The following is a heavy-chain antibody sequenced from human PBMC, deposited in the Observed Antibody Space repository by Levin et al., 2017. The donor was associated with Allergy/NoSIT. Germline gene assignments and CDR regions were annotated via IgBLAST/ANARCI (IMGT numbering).Heavy chain of an antibody. D-gene: IGHD6-6*01. V-gene: IGHV3-21*01. CDR1: GFTFSSYS. CDR3: AREPSPYSSSSPIDY. Sequence: GGSLRLSCAASGFTFSSYSMNWVRQAPGKGLEWVSSISSSSSYIYYADSVKGRFTISRDNAKNSLYLQMNSLRAEDTAVYYCAREPSPYSSSSPIDYWGQGTLVTVSS. J-gene: IGHJ4*02. CDR2: ISSSSSYI.